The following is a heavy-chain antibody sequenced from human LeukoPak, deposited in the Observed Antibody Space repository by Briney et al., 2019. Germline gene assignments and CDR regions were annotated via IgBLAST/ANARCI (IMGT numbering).Heavy chain of an antibody. CDR1: GGSISNSY. V-gene: IGHV4-59*08. D-gene: IGHD3-10*01. CDR2: IYDSGST. J-gene: IGHJ4*02. CDR3: AKSFSGTYLDLDF. Sequence: SETLSLTCIVSGGSISNSYWSWIRQPPWKGPEWIGYIYDSGSTNYNPSLRSRVTISVDTSKNQISLNLTSVTAADTAVYYCAKSFSGTYLDLDFWGQGTLVTVSS.